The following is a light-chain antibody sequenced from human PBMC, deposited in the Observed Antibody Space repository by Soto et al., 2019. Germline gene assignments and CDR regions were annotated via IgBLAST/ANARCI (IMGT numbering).Light chain of an antibody. J-gene: IGKJ4*01. CDR2: DAS. V-gene: IGKV3-11*01. CDR3: QQRSNWPLT. CDR1: QSVSSY. Sequence: EIVVTQSPATLSLSPGERATLSCRASQSVSSYLAWYQQKPGQAPRLLIYDASNRAAGIPTRFSGSGYGTDFTLTINSLEPEDFAVYYCQQRSNWPLTFGGGTKVEI.